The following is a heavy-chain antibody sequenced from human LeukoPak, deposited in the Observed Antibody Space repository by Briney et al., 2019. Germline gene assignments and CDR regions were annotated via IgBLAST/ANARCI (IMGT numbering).Heavy chain of an antibody. CDR3: ARGGDWNYPFDY. Sequence: PSETLSLTCTVSGGSISSYYWSWIRQPPGKGLEWIGYIYYSGSTNYNPSLKSRVTISVDTSKNQFSLKLSSVTAADTAVYYCARGGDWNYPFDYWGQGTLVTVSS. J-gene: IGHJ4*02. D-gene: IGHD1-7*01. V-gene: IGHV4-59*01. CDR1: GGSISSYY. CDR2: IYYSGST.